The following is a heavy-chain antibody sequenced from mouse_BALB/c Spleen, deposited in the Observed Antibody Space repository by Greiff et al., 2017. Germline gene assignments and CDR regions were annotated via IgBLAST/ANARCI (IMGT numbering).Heavy chain of an antibody. Sequence: QVQLQQSGAELLKPGASVKISCTATGYTLSSYWIEWVKQRPGHGLEWIGEILPGSGSTNYNEKFKGKATFTADTSSNTAYMQLSSLTSEDSAVYYCARHGNYDYWGQGTTLTVSA. CDR1: GYTLSSYW. CDR3: ARHGNYDY. D-gene: IGHD2-1*01. J-gene: IGHJ2*01. CDR2: ILPGSGST. V-gene: IGHV1-9*01.